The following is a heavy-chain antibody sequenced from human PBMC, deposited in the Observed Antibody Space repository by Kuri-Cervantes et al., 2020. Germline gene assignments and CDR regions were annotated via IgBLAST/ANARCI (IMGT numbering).Heavy chain of an antibody. CDR3: AKDYDSSGYYYFDY. Sequence: GESLKISCAASGFTFNNYWMTWVRQAPGRGMEWVANIKEDGSETSYVGSVKGRFTISRDNAKNSLYLQMNSLRAEDTALYYCAKDYDSSGYYYFDYWGQGTLVTVSS. J-gene: IGHJ4*02. CDR1: GFTFNNYW. V-gene: IGHV3-7*03. CDR2: IKEDGSET. D-gene: IGHD3-22*01.